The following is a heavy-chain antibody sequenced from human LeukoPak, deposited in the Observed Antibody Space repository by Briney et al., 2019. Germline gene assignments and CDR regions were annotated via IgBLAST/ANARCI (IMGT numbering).Heavy chain of an antibody. CDR1: GFIVSNNY. CDR3: ARGGAQQLEY. V-gene: IGHV3-7*04. CDR2: TNQDGGEK. J-gene: IGHJ4*02. Sequence: AGGSLRLSCAASGFIVSNNYMSWVRQAPGKGLEWVANTNQDGGEKYYVDSVKGRFTISRDNAENSLYLQMNSLRAEDTAVYYCARGGAQQLEYWGQGTLVTVSS. D-gene: IGHD6-13*01.